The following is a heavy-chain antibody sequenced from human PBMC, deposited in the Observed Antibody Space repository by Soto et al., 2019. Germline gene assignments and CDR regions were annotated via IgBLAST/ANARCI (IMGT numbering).Heavy chain of an antibody. CDR1: GYTFSNYV. CDR3: ARVVPGAEAWFGP. D-gene: IGHD2-2*01. CDR2: ISPYSDGT. Sequence: GYTFSNYVITWVRQAPGQPLEWLGWISPYSDGTNYAQKFQGRVSMTTDTSTTTAYMELRSLRSDDTAVCYCARVVPGAEAWFGPWGQGTLVTVSS. V-gene: IGHV1-18*01. J-gene: IGHJ5*02.